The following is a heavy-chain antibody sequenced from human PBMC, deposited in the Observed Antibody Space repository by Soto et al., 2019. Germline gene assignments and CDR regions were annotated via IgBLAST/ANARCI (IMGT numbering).Heavy chain of an antibody. CDR2: IKQDGSEK. V-gene: IGHV3-7*01. Sequence: GGSLRLSCAASGFTFSSYWMSWVRQAPGKGLEWVANIKQDGSEKYYVDSVKGRFTISRDNAKNSLYLQMNSLRAEDTAVYYCARVSSSGWHYYGMDAWGQGTTVTVS. J-gene: IGHJ6*02. CDR3: ARVSSSGWHYYGMDA. CDR1: GFTFSSYW. D-gene: IGHD6-19*01.